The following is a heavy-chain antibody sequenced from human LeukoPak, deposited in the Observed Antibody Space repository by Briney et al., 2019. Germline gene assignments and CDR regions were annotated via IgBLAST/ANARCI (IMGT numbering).Heavy chain of an antibody. CDR1: GGSISSYY. CDR2: IYTSGST. D-gene: IGHD3-3*01. CDR3: ARDTVLRFSEWLPFDP. Sequence: SETLSLTCTVSGGSISSYYWSWIRQPAGKGLEWIGSIYTSGSTNYNPSLKSRATMSVDTSKNQFSLKLSSVTAADTAVYYCARDTVLRFSEWLPFDPWGQGTLVTVSS. V-gene: IGHV4-4*07. J-gene: IGHJ5*02.